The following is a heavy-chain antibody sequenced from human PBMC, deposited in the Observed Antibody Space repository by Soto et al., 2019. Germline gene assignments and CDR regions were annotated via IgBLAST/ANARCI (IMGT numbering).Heavy chain of an antibody. CDR1: GGSISSSSYY. D-gene: IGHD3-9*01. Sequence: SETLSLTCTVSGGSISSSSYYWGWIRQPPGKGLEWIGSIYYSGSTYYNPSLKSRVTISVDTSKNQFSLKLSSVTAADTAVYYCARLRNFDWLLDYYFDYWGQGTLVTVSS. V-gene: IGHV4-39*01. J-gene: IGHJ4*02. CDR2: IYYSGST. CDR3: ARLRNFDWLLDYYFDY.